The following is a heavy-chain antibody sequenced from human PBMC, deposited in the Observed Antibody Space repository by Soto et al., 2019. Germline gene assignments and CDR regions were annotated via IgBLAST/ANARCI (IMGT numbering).Heavy chain of an antibody. Sequence: QITLKESGPTLVKPTQTLTLTCTFSGFSLSTSGVGVGWIRQPPGKALEWLALIYWDDDKRYSPSLKSRLTITKDPSKNQVVLTMTTMDPVDTATYYCAHSRGATKSAPYFDYWGQGTLVTVSS. CDR1: GFSLSTSGVG. D-gene: IGHD1-26*01. V-gene: IGHV2-5*02. CDR2: IYWDDDK. J-gene: IGHJ4*02. CDR3: AHSRGATKSAPYFDY.